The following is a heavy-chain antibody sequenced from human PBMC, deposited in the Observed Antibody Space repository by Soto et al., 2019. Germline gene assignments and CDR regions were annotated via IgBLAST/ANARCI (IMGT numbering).Heavy chain of an antibody. V-gene: IGHV3-33*01. D-gene: IGHD3-10*01. Sequence: QVQLVESGGGVVQPGTSLRLSCAASGFTFSTYGMHWVRQAPGKGLEWVAVVWSDRGNKFYADSVKGRFTISRDTSQNTLYLQMDSLRADDTAVYYCAISAGYYHFDHWGQGTLVTVSS. J-gene: IGHJ4*02. CDR2: VWSDRGNK. CDR1: GFTFSTYG. CDR3: AISAGYYHFDH.